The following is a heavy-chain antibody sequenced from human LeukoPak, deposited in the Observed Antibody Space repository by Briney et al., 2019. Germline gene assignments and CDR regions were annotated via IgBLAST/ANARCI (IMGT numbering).Heavy chain of an antibody. Sequence: SETLSLTCAVYGGSFSGYYWSWIRQPPGKGLEWIGEINHSGSTNYNPSLKSRVTISVDTSKNQFSLKLSSVTAADTAVYYCAKFWSPPGNPIGFKFDYWGPGTLVTVSS. CDR3: AKFWSPPGNPIGFKFDY. J-gene: IGHJ4*02. D-gene: IGHD4-23*01. CDR2: INHSGST. CDR1: GGSFSGYY. V-gene: IGHV4-34*01.